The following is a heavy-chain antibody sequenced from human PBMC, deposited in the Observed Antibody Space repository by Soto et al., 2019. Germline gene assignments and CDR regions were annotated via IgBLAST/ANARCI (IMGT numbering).Heavy chain of an antibody. CDR2: ISGSGGST. CDR3: AKENGYSSTWFEFDY. Sequence: EVQLLESGGGLVQPGGYLRLSCAASGFTFSSYAMSWVRQAPGKGLEWVSAISGSGGSTDYADSVKGRFTISRDNSKNTLYLQMNSLRAEDTAVYYCAKENGYSSTWFEFDYWGQGTLVTVSS. CDR1: GFTFSSYA. J-gene: IGHJ4*02. V-gene: IGHV3-23*01. D-gene: IGHD6-13*01.